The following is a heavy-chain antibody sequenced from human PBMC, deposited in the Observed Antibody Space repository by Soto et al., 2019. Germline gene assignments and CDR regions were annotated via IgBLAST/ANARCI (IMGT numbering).Heavy chain of an antibody. D-gene: IGHD4-17*01. CDR2: IYYSGST. V-gene: IGHV4-61*08. CDR1: GGSISSGDYY. CDR3: ARRYGASFDY. Sequence: ETLSLTCTVSGGSISSGDYYWSWIRQPPGKGLEWIGYIYYSGSTNYNPSLKSRVTISVDTSKNQFSLKLTSVTAADTVVYYCARRYGASFDYWGQGTLVTVSS. J-gene: IGHJ4*02.